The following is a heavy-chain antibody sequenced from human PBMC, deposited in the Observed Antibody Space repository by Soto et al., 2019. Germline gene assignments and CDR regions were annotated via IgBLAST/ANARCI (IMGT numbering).Heavy chain of an antibody. CDR1: GFTFSSYG. D-gene: IGHD1-26*01. CDR2: ISYDGSNK. Sequence: QVQLVESGGGVVQPGRSLRLSCAASGFTFSSYGMHWVRQAPGKGLEWVAVISYDGSNKYYADSVKGRFTISRDNSNNTLYLQMNNLRAEDTVVYYCGKAKWELPIDFWGQGTLVTVSS. CDR3: GKAKWELPIDF. J-gene: IGHJ4*02. V-gene: IGHV3-30*18.